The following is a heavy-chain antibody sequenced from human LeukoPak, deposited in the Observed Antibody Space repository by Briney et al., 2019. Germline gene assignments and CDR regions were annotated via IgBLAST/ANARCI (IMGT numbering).Heavy chain of an antibody. CDR2: INHSGST. Sequence: SETLSLTCAVYGGSFSGYYWSWIRQPPGKGLEWIGEINHSGSTNYNPSLKSRVTISVDTSKIQFSLKLSSVTAADTAVYYCARGRFGGDDRNTPGYYYMDVWGKGTTVTVYS. CDR1: GGSFSGYY. D-gene: IGHD5-12*01. V-gene: IGHV4-34*01. CDR3: ARGRFGGDDRNTPGYYYMDV. J-gene: IGHJ6*03.